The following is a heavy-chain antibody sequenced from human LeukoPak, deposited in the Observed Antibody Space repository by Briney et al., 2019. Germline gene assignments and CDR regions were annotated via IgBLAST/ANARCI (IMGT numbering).Heavy chain of an antibody. CDR1: GFTFSSYA. V-gene: IGHV3-30*04. Sequence: GGSLRLSCAASGFTFSSYAMHWVRQALGKGLERVAVISYDGSNKYYADSVKGRFTISRDNSKNTLYLQMNSLRAEDTAVYYCARVLYDSSGYSHWGQGTLVTVSS. CDR2: ISYDGSNK. CDR3: ARVLYDSSGYSH. D-gene: IGHD3-22*01. J-gene: IGHJ4*02.